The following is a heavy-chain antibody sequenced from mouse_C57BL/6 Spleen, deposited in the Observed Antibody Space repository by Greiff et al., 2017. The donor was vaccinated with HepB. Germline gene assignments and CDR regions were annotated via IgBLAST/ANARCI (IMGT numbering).Heavy chain of an antibody. CDR1: GYTFTDYN. D-gene: IGHD3-3*01. J-gene: IGHJ4*01. CDR2: INPNNGGT. Sequence: VQLQQSGPELVKPGASVKIPCKASGYTFTDYNMDWVKQSHGKSLEWIGDINPNNGGTIYNQKFKGKATLTVDKSSSTAYMELRSLTSEDTAVYYCARGLGQGYYYAMDYWGQGTSVTVSS. CDR3: ARGLGQGYYYAMDY. V-gene: IGHV1-18*01.